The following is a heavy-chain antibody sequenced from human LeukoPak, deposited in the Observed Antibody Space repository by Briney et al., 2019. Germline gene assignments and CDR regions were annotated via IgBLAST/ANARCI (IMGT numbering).Heavy chain of an antibody. V-gene: IGHV3-23*01. D-gene: IGHD4-23*01. CDR2: ISGSGGNS. CDR1: GFSFDTYA. CDR3: AKERQGGNSYGDEAFYFDY. J-gene: IGHJ4*02. Sequence: GGSLRLSCTASGFSFDTYAMSWVRQVPGKGLEWVSGISGSGGNSYYADSVKGRFTISRDNSKNTLYLQMHSLRAEDTAIYYCAKERQGGNSYGDEAFYFDYWGQGTLVTVSS.